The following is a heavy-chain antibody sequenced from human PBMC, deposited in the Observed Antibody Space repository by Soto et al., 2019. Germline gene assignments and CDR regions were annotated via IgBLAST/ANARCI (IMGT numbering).Heavy chain of an antibody. J-gene: IGHJ4*01. Sequence: ASVKVSCKASGYTFTSYGISWVRQAPGQGLEWMGWIRAYNGNTNYAQKLQGRVTMTTDTSTSTAYMELRSLRSDDTAVYYCARMGVLWFGESTFPDYWGQGTLVTVSS. CDR1: GYTFTSYG. CDR3: ARMGVLWFGESTFPDY. D-gene: IGHD3-10*01. CDR2: IRAYNGNT. V-gene: IGHV1-18*01.